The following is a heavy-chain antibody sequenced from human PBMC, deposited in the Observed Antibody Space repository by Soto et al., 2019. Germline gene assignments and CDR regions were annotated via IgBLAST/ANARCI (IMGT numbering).Heavy chain of an antibody. Sequence: PSETLSLTCTFSGGSISSGGYYWNWIRQHPGKGLEWIGYIYYSGSTYYNPSLKSRVSMSVDTSKNQFSLKLSSVTAADTAVYYCARGYPPRDQVGNLPGAHWGQGTLVTVSS. CDR2: IYYSGST. D-gene: IGHD1-26*01. CDR3: ARGYPPRDQVGNLPGAH. J-gene: IGHJ4*02. CDR1: GGSISSGGYY. V-gene: IGHV4-31*03.